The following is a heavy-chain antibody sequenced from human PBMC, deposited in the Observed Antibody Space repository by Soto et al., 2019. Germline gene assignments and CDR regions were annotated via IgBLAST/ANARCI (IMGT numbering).Heavy chain of an antibody. CDR1: GFSIRDYW. CDR2: INGDAGST. J-gene: IGHJ6*02. V-gene: IGHV3-74*01. CDR3: ARDRSYAMEV. Sequence: PGGSLRLSCEASGFSIRDYWMHWVRQAPGEGLVWVSCINGDAGSTTYADSVKGRFTISRDDAKNTVYLQMTSLRAEDTAVYFCARDRSYAMEVWGQGTRVTVSS.